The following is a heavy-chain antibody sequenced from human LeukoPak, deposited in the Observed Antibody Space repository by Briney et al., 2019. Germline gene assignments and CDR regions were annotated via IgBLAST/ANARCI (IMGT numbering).Heavy chain of an antibody. CDR3: ARDPFPSYDVLTAENWFDP. CDR1: GFTFSSYA. D-gene: IGHD3-9*01. V-gene: IGHV3-23*01. Sequence: GGSLRLSCAASGFTFSSYAMSWVRQAPGKGLEWVSAISGSGGSTYYADSVKGRFTISRDNSKNTLYLQMNSLRAEDTAVYYCARDPFPSYDVLTAENWFDPWGQGTLVTVSS. J-gene: IGHJ5*02. CDR2: ISGSGGST.